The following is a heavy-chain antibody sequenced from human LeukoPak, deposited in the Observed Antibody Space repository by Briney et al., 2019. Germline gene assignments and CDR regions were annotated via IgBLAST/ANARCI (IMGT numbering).Heavy chain of an antibody. CDR2: IYYSGST. V-gene: IGHV4-59*01. Sequence: SETLSLTCTVSGGSINSYYWSWIRQPPGKGLEWIGYIYYSGSTNYNPSLKSRVTISVDTSKNQFSLKLSSMTAADTAVYYCARWGRYFDWGASDLKTALNAFDIWGQGTMVTVSS. J-gene: IGHJ3*02. CDR3: ARWGRYFDWGASDLKTALNAFDI. D-gene: IGHD3-9*01. CDR1: GGSINSYY.